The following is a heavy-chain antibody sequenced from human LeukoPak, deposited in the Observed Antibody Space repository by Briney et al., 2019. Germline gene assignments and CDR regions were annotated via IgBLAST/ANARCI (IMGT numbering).Heavy chain of an antibody. D-gene: IGHD2-8*01. CDR3: ARDPRIYCTNGICRDDYFDN. V-gene: IGHV3-21*01. CDR1: GFTFSSYS. J-gene: IGHJ4*02. CDR2: ISSTSIYK. Sequence: PGGSLTLSCAASGFTFSSYSMNWLRQAPGKGLEWVSSISSTSIYKYYADSVKGRFTISRDNAKDSLFLQMNSLRAEDTPIYYCARDPRIYCTNGICRDDYFDNWGQGTLVTVSS.